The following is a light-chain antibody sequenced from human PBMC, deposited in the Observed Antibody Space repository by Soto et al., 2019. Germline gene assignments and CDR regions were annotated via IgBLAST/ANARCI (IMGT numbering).Light chain of an antibody. CDR1: QSFRGL. V-gene: IGKV3-11*01. CDR3: QQYVGLPIT. J-gene: IGKJ5*01. CDR2: DAY. Sequence: EVVLTQSPVTLSLSPGERATLSCRASQSFRGLLAWYQQKPGQAPRLLIYDAYNRATGIPPRFSGSGSGTDFTLTISRVAPEDFAVYYCQQYVGLPITFGQGTRLEIK.